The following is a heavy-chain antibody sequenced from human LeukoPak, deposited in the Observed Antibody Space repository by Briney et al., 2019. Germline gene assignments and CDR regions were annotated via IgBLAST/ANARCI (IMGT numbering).Heavy chain of an antibody. CDR1: GGPICRYY. V-gene: IGHV4-4*07. Sequence: SETLTLTCTVSGGPICRYYWRWLPQPTGKGLEWVRRIYTSGSTNYNLSLKSRVTMSVDTSKNQFSLKLSSVTAADTAVYYCARLHLVWFGGCDYWGQGTLVTVSS. CDR2: IYTSGST. CDR3: ARLHLVWFGGCDY. D-gene: IGHD3-10*01. J-gene: IGHJ4*02.